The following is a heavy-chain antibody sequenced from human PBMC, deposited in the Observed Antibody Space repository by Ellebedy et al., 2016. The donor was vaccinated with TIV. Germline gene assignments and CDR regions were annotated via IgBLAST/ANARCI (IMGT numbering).Heavy chain of an antibody. CDR2: INSDGSSV. J-gene: IGHJ4*02. D-gene: IGHD6-13*01. V-gene: IGHV3-74*01. CDR3: ARVVAAAGRTGGGDY. CDR1: GFTFSNYW. Sequence: GESLKISCAASGFTFSNYWMHWVRQAPGKGLVWVSRINSDGSSVTYADSVRGRFTTSRDNANNKLYLQMNGLRAEDTALYYFARVVAAAGRTGGGDYWGQGTLVTVSS.